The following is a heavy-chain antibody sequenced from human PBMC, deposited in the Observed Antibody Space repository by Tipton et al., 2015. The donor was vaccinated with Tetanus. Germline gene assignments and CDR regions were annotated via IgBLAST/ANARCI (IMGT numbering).Heavy chain of an antibody. J-gene: IGHJ4*02. D-gene: IGHD6-6*01. V-gene: IGHV4-31*03. CDR2: IYFSGST. CDR1: GGSLSRGGYY. Sequence: TLSLTCTVSGGSLSRGGYYWTWIRQHPGKGLEWIGDIYFSGSTYYNPSLKSRDTISVDTSKNQFSLRLNSVTAADTAVYYCARDQARGARGWNYFDYWGQGSLVTVSS. CDR3: ARDQARGARGWNYFDY.